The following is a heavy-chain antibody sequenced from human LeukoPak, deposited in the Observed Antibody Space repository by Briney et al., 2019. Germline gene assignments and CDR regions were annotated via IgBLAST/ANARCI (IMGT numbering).Heavy chain of an antibody. CDR1: GFTFGDYA. CDR2: IRSKDYGGTT. D-gene: IGHD3-22*01. CDR3: TGLYYFDASALGY. V-gene: IGHV3-49*04. J-gene: IGHJ4*02. Sequence: PGRSLRLSCTASGFTFGDYAMSWVRQAPGKGLECVGFIRSKDYGGTTEYAASVKGRFTISRDDSKSIAYLQMNSLKTEDTAVYYCTGLYYFDASALGYWGQGTLVTVSS.